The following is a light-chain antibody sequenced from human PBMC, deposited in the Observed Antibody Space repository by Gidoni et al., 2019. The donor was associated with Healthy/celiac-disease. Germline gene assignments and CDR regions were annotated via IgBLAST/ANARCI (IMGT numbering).Light chain of an antibody. CDR1: QVISSY. J-gene: IGKJ1*01. CDR3: QKYYRHPRT. V-gene: IGKV1-8*01. Sequence: PPSLSAYTGDRATITCRASQVISSYLAWYQHKPGNVTKLLIYDASTLQSGVQSRFSGSVSGTDFTLTIICLQSEDFATYYCQKYYRHPRTFGQXTKVEIK. CDR2: DAS.